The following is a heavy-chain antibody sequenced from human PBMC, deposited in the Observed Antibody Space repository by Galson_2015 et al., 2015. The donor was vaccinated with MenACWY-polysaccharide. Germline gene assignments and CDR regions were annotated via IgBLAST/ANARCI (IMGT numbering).Heavy chain of an antibody. CDR3: ARVEKYSGSFYILY. V-gene: IGHV4-38-2*01. J-gene: IGHJ4*02. CDR1: DYSIRSGYF. Sequence: SETLSLTCAVSDYSIRSGYFWGWIRQPPGKGLEWIASIFHSGTTYYNPSLKSPVTISVDTSKNQFSLKLSSVTAADTAVYYCARVEKYSGSFYILYWGQGTLVTVSS. CDR2: IFHSGTT. D-gene: IGHD1-26*01.